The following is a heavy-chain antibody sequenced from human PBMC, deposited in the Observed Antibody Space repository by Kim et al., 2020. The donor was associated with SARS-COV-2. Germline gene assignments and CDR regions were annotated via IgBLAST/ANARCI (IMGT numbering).Heavy chain of an antibody. CDR3: ASRASTMIVVVITTSYWYFDL. V-gene: IGHV4-39*01. J-gene: IGHJ2*01. CDR1: GGSISSSSYY. D-gene: IGHD3-22*01. Sequence: SETLSLTCTVSGGSISSSSYYWGWIRQPPGKGLEWIGSIYYSGSTYYNPSLKSRVTISVDTSKNQFSLKLSSVTAADTAVYYCASRASTMIVVVITTSYWYFDLWGRGTLVTVSS. CDR2: IYYSGST.